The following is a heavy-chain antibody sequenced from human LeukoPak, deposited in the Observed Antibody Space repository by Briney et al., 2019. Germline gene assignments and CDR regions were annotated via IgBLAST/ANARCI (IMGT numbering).Heavy chain of an antibody. CDR3: ARGKRGGYSYGFYYYYYMDV. D-gene: IGHD5-18*01. CDR2: IFYSGST. V-gene: IGHV4-39*07. J-gene: IGHJ6*03. Sequence: SETLSLTCTVSGGSISTSNYYWGWIRQPPGKGLEWIGNIFYSGSTYYSPSLKSRVTISVDTSKNQFSLKLSSVTAADTAVYYCARGKRGGYSYGFYYYYYMDVWGKGTTVTISS. CDR1: GGSISTSNYY.